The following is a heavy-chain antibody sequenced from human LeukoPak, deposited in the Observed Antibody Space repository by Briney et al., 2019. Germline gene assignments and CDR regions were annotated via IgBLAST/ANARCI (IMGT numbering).Heavy chain of an antibody. J-gene: IGHJ4*02. CDR3: ARDEIFGVVRRDFDY. V-gene: IGHV3-21*01. Sequence: GGSLRLSCAASGFTFRTSWMDWVRQAPGKGLEWVSSISSSSSYIYYADSVKGRFTISRDNAKNSLYLQMNSLRAEDTAVYYCARDEIFGVVRRDFDYWGQGTLVTVSS. D-gene: IGHD3-3*01. CDR2: ISSSSSYI. CDR1: GFTFRTSW.